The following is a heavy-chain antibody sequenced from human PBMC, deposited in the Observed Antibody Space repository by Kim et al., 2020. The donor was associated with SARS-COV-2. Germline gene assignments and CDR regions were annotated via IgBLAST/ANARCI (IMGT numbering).Heavy chain of an antibody. CDR2: ISAYNGNT. J-gene: IGHJ4*02. CDR1: GYTFTIYG. V-gene: IGHV1-18*01. CDR3: ARDWGSRITMIVVVIPPFDY. Sequence: ASVKVSCKASGYTFTIYGISWVRQAPGQGLEWMGWISAYNGNTNYAQKLQGRVTMTTDTSTSTAYMELRSLRSDDTAVYYCARDWGSRITMIVVVIPPFDYWGQGTLVTVSS. D-gene: IGHD3-22*01.